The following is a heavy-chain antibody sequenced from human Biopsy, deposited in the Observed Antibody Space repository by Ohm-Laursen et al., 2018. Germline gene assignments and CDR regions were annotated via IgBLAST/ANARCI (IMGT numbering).Heavy chain of an antibody. D-gene: IGHD1-26*01. CDR1: GGSISGYY. V-gene: IGHV4-59*01. J-gene: IGHJ4*02. Sequence: ETLSLTCSTSGGSISGYYWNWIRQSPGKGLEWIGYIWSSGTTDYNPSLQSRVSMSLELSTDQFSLKVDSVTAADTAVYYCARVVGAATGFDQWGQGIPVTVSS. CDR3: ARVVGAATGFDQ. CDR2: IWSSGTT.